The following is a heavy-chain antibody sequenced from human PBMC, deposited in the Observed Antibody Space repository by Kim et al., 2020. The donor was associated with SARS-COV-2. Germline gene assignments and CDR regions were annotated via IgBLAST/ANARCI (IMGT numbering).Heavy chain of an antibody. D-gene: IGHD3-9*01. V-gene: IGHV4-59*01. Sequence: SETLSLTCTVSGGSISSYYWSWIRQPPGKGLEWIGYIYYNGSTNYNPSLKSRVTISVDTSKNQFSLKLSSVTAADTAVYYCAREGGRYFDWLPPGGGMDVWGQGTTVTVSS. CDR2: IYYNGST. CDR3: AREGGRYFDWLPPGGGMDV. J-gene: IGHJ6*02. CDR1: GGSISSYY.